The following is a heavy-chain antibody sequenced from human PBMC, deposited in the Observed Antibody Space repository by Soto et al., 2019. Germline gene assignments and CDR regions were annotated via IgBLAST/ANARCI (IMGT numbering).Heavy chain of an antibody. Sequence: EVQLVETGGGLIQPGGSLRLSCAASGFTVSNTYMTWVRQPPGKGLECVSVIYTAGGTNYADSVKGRFNITRDNSKTTLTLQENSPRAEDTAVNYGGRALPGAKGGFDPWGQGTLVTSSS. CDR2: IYTAGGT. J-gene: IGHJ5*02. CDR1: GFTVSNTY. D-gene: IGHD2-2*01. CDR3: GRALPGAKGGFDP. V-gene: IGHV3-53*02.